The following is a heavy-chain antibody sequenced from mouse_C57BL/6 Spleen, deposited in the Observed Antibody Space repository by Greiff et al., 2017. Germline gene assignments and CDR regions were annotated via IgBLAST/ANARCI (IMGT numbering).Heavy chain of an antibody. CDR1: GYAFSSYW. Sequence: VQLQQSGAELVKPGASVKISCKASGYAFSSYWMNWVKQRPGKGLEWIGQIYPGDGDTNYNGKFKGKATLTADKSSSTAYMQLSSLTSEDSAVYFCARGDYGSRMDYWGQGTSVTVSS. D-gene: IGHD1-1*01. CDR3: ARGDYGSRMDY. CDR2: IYPGDGDT. V-gene: IGHV1-80*01. J-gene: IGHJ4*01.